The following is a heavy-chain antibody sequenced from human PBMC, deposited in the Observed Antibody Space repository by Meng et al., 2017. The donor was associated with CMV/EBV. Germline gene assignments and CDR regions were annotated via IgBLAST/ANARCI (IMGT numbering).Heavy chain of an antibody. J-gene: IGHJ3*02. CDR2: INPSGGST. Sequence: ASVKVSCKASGYTFTGYYMHWVRQAPGQGLEWMGIINPSGGSTSYAQKFQGRVTMTRDTSTSTVYMERSSLRSEDTAVYYCARQLARIAVADTDHDAFDIWGQGTMVTVSS. V-gene: IGHV1-46*01. CDR3: ARQLARIAVADTDHDAFDI. D-gene: IGHD6-19*01. CDR1: GYTFTGYY.